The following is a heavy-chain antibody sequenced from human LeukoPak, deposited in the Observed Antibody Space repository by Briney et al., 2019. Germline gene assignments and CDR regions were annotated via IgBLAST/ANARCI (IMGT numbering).Heavy chain of an antibody. CDR1: GYTFTSYG. CDR3: ARGKNLNKDCSSTSCYDSKGWSFDP. V-gene: IGHV1-8*02. J-gene: IGHJ5*02. D-gene: IGHD2-2*01. Sequence: ASVKVSCKASGYTFTSYGISWVRQAPGQGLEWMGWMNPNSGNTGYAQKFQGRVTMTRNTSISTAYMELSSLRSEDTAVYYCARGKNLNKDCSSTSCYDSKGWSFDPWGQGTLVTVSS. CDR2: MNPNSGNT.